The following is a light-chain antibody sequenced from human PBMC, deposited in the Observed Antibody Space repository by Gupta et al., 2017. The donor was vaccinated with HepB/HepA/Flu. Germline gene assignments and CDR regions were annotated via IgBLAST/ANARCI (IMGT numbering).Light chain of an antibody. J-gene: IGLJ2*01. Sequence: QSMLTQPPSVSAALGQKVTISCSGSSSNIGNNYVSWYQQLPGSAPKLLIYEDNKRPSGIPDRFSGSKSGTSATLGITVLQTGDEADYYCGTWDSSLSAEVFGGGTELTVL. V-gene: IGLV1-51*02. CDR2: EDN. CDR1: SSNIGNNY. CDR3: GTWDSSLSAEV.